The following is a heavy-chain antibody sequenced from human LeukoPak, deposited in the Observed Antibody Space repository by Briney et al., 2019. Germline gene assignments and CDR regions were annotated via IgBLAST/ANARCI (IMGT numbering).Heavy chain of an antibody. Sequence: GGSLRLSCAASGFTFSDYTMNWVRQAPGKGLEWVSSISPSSSYMYYADSVKGRFTISRDNSKNTLYLQMNSLRAEDTAVYYCAKDPNGDYIGAFDIWGQGTMVTVSS. V-gene: IGHV3-21*04. CDR2: ISPSSSYM. CDR1: GFTFSDYT. CDR3: AKDPNGDYIGAFDI. J-gene: IGHJ3*02. D-gene: IGHD4-17*01.